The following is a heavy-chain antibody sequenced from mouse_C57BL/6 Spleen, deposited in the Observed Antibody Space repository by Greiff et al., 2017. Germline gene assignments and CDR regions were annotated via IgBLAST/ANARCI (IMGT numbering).Heavy chain of an antibody. CDR2: INPSTGGT. Sequence: EVQLQQSGPELVKPGASVKISCKASGYSFTGYYMNWVKQSPEKSLEWIGEINPSTGGTTYNQKFKAKATLTVDKSSSTAYMQLKSLTSEDSAVYYCARGPDGYYERNFDYWGQGTTLTVSS. V-gene: IGHV1-42*01. CDR1: GYSFTGYY. D-gene: IGHD2-3*01. CDR3: ARGPDGYYERNFDY. J-gene: IGHJ2*01.